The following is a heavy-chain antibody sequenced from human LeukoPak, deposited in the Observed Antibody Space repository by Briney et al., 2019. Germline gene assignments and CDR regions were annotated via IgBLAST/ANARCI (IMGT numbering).Heavy chain of an antibody. V-gene: IGHV1-46*01. Sequence: GASVKVSCKASGYSFTSCYLHWVRHAPGQGLEWMGVINPSGGSTSYAQNFQARVTMTRDTSTGTVYMELSSLRPEDTAVYYCARTTEYRRPLDYWGQGTLVTVSS. J-gene: IGHJ4*02. CDR2: INPSGGST. CDR3: ARTTEYRRPLDY. D-gene: IGHD2/OR15-2a*01. CDR1: GYSFTSCY.